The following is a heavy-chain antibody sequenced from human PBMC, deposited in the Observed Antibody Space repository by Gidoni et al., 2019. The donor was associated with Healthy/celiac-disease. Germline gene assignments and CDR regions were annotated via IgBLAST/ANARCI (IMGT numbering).Heavy chain of an antibody. D-gene: IGHD2-15*01. Sequence: QVPLVQSGAEVKKPGASVKVSCKASGYTFTGYYMHWVRQAPGQGLEWMGWINPNSGGTNYAQKVQGWVTMTRDTSISTAYMELSRLRSDDTAVYYCATQTPAVNDAFDIWGQGTMVTVSS. CDR2: INPNSGGT. J-gene: IGHJ3*02. CDR3: ATQTPAVNDAFDI. CDR1: GYTFTGYY. V-gene: IGHV1-2*04.